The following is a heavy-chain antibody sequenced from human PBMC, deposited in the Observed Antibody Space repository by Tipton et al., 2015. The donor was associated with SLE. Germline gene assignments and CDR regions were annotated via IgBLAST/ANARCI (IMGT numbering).Heavy chain of an antibody. V-gene: IGHV3-23*01. J-gene: IGHJ6*02. CDR3: AKGSHDNSRYYRDYHGMDV. Sequence: SLRLSCAASGFTFSDYAMSWVRQAPGKGLEWVSAITPSGVNSYYADSVKGRFTISRDNSKNTLFLQMNSLWAEDTAVYYCAKGSHDNSRYYRDYHGMDVWGQGTTVTVSS. CDR1: GFTFSDYA. CDR2: ITPSGVNS. D-gene: IGHD3-22*01.